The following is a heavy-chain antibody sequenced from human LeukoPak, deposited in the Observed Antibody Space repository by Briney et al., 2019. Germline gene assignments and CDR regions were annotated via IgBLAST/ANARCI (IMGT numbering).Heavy chain of an antibody. CDR1: GYTFTSYD. Sequence: GVSVKVSCKASGYTFTSYDINWVRQATGQGLEWMGWMNPNSGNTGYAQKFQGRVTMTRNTSISTAYMELSSLRSEDTAVYYCARGRGITIFGVVITRDWFDPWGQGTLVTVSS. J-gene: IGHJ5*02. V-gene: IGHV1-8*01. CDR3: ARGRGITIFGVVITRDWFDP. D-gene: IGHD3-3*01. CDR2: MNPNSGNT.